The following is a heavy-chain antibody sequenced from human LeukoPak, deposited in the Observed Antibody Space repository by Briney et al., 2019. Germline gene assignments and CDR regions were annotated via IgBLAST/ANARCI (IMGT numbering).Heavy chain of an antibody. V-gene: IGHV4-39*01. J-gene: IGHJ4*02. D-gene: IGHD6-13*01. CDR2: IYYSGTT. CDR3: ARGRRAAAGTGGYYFDY. CDR1: GGSISSGTYY. Sequence: SETLSLTCTVSGGSISSGTYYWGWIRQPPGKGLECIGSIYYSGTTDYNPSLKSRVTISVNTSKNQFSLKLSSVTAADTAVYYCARGRRAAAGTGGYYFDYWGQGTLVTVSS.